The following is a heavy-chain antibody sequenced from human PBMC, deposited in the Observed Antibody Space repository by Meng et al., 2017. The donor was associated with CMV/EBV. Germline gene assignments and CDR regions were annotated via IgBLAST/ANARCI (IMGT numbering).Heavy chain of an antibody. V-gene: IGHV3-9*01. J-gene: IGHJ3*02. D-gene: IGHD6-13*01. CDR3: AKDPGLKILVYAFDI. CDR2: ISWNSGSI. Sequence: GGSLRLSCAASGFTFSSYSMNWVRQAPGKGLEWVSGISWNSGSIGYADSVKGRFTISRDNAKNSLYLQMNSLRAEDTALYYCAKDPGLKILVYAFDIWGQGTMVTVSS. CDR1: GFTFSSYS.